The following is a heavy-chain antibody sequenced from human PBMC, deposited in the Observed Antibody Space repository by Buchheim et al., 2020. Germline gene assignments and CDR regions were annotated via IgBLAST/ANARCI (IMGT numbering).Heavy chain of an antibody. CDR3: ARDPLLNGGTLDY. J-gene: IGHJ4*02. Sequence: VQLVESGGGLVQPGGSLRLSCAASGFTFCDLWMHWVRQTPGKGLMWVSRINSDGSSTIYGESVKGRFTVSRDNAKNTLYLQMNSLRAEDTGVYYCARDPLLNGGTLDYWGQGT. V-gene: IGHV3-74*01. CDR1: GFTFCDLW. D-gene: IGHD1-1*01. CDR2: INSDGSST.